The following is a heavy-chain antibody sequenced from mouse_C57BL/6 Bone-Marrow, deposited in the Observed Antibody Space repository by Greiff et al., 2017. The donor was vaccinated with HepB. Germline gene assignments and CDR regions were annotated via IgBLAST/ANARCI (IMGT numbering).Heavy chain of an antibody. V-gene: IGHV1-81*01. Sequence: VQLQQSGAELARPGASVKLSCKASGYTFTSYGISWVKQRTGQGLEWIGEIYPRSGNTYYNEKFKGKATLTADKSSSTAYMELRSLTSEDSAVYFCARTLMTTVVEGAMDYWGQGTSVTVSS. CDR1: GYTFTSYG. J-gene: IGHJ4*01. CDR2: IYPRSGNT. D-gene: IGHD1-1*01. CDR3: ARTLMTTVVEGAMDY.